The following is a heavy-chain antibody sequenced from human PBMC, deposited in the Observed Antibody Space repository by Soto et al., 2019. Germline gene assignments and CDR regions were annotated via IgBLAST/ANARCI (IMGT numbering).Heavy chain of an antibody. Sequence: SETLSLTCAVYGGSFSGYYWSWIRQPPGKGLEWIGEINHSGSTNYNPSLKSRVTISVDTSKNQFSLKLSSVTAADTAVYYCARGKRRYSSSWTPSFDYWGQGTLVTVSS. CDR3: ARGKRRYSSSWTPSFDY. V-gene: IGHV4-34*01. CDR1: GGSFSGYY. J-gene: IGHJ4*02. D-gene: IGHD6-13*01. CDR2: INHSGST.